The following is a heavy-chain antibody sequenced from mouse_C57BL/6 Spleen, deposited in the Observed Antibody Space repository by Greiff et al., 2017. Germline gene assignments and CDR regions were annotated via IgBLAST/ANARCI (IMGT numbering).Heavy chain of an antibody. D-gene: IGHD4-1*01. CDR1: GYTFTSYW. CDR3: ARRTRRTGTNFDY. Sequence: QVHVKQPGAELVMPGASVKLSCKASGYTFTSYWMHWVKQRPGQGLEWIGEIDPSDSYTNYNQKFKGKSTLTVDKSSSTAYMQLSSLTSEDSAVYYCARRTRRTGTNFDYWGQGTTLTVSS. CDR2: IDPSDSYT. J-gene: IGHJ2*01. V-gene: IGHV1-69*01.